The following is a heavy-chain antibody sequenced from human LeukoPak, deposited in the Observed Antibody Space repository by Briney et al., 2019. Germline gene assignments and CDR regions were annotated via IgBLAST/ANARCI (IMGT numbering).Heavy chain of an antibody. V-gene: IGHV4-39*01. Sequence: SETLSLTCTVSGGSISSSSYYWGWIRQPPGKGLEWIGSIYYSGSTYYNPSLKSQVTISVDTSKNQFSLKLSSVTAADTAVYYCARFPRSGSSFDYWGQGTLVTVSS. D-gene: IGHD3-10*01. CDR1: GGSISSSSYY. CDR3: ARFPRSGSSFDY. J-gene: IGHJ4*02. CDR2: IYYSGST.